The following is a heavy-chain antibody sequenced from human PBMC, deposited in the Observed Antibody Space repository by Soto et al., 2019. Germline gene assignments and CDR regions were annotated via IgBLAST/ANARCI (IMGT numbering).Heavy chain of an antibody. CDR3: ARRFSGSYKGRFYNYGLDV. Sequence: GESLKISCKGYGYSFTTYWIGWVRQMPGKGLEWMGIIYPGDSDTRYSPSFQGQVTISADKSISTAYLQWSSLKASDTAMYYCARRFSGSYKGRFYNYGLDVWGQGTTVTVSS. D-gene: IGHD1-26*01. J-gene: IGHJ6*02. CDR1: GYSFTTYW. V-gene: IGHV5-51*01. CDR2: IYPGDSDT.